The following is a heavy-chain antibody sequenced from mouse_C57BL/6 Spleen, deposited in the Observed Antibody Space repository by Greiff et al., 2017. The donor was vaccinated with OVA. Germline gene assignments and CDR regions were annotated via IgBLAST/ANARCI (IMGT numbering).Heavy chain of an antibody. D-gene: IGHD4-1*01. Sequence: EVKVEESGGGLVKPGGSLKLSCAASGFTFSSYAMSWVRQTPEKRLEWVATISDGGSYTYYPDNVKGRFTISRDNAKNNLYLQMSHLKSEDTAMYYCARENRDNYFDYWGQGTTLTVSS. V-gene: IGHV5-4*01. CDR1: GFTFSSYA. CDR2: ISDGGSYT. J-gene: IGHJ2*01. CDR3: ARENRDNYFDY.